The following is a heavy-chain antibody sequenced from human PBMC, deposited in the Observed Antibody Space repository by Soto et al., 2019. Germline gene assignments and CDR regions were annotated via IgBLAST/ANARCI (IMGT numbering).Heavy chain of an antibody. D-gene: IGHD3-3*01. CDR3: ARDGPHISIFGYGDY. J-gene: IGHJ4*02. CDR1: GGSISSSIYY. Sequence: PSETLSLTCTVSGGSISSSIYYWGWIRQPPGKGLEWIGSIYYSGSTYYNPSLKSRVTISVDTSKNQFSLKLSSVTAADTAVYYCARDGPHISIFGYGDYWGQGNLVTVSS. CDR2: IYYSGST. V-gene: IGHV4-39*02.